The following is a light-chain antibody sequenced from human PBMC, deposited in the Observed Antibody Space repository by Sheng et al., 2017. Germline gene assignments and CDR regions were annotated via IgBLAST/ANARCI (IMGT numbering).Light chain of an antibody. CDR2: DTS. V-gene: IGKV3-11*01. J-gene: IGKJ1*01. Sequence: EIVLTQSPATLSLSPGERATLSCRASQSVSKYLAWYQKKPGQAPRLLIYDTSSRASGTPARFSGSGSGTDFTLTISSLEPEDFAVYYCQQYGSSPWTFGQGTKVEIK. CDR3: QQYGSSPWT. CDR1: QSVSKY.